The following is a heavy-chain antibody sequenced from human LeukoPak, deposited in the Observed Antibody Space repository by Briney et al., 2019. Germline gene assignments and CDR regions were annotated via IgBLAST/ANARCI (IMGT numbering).Heavy chain of an antibody. CDR2: INHSGST. CDR1: GGSFSGYY. CDR3: ARGARITIFGVVIKNWFDP. Sequence: KPSETLSLTCAVYGGSFSGYYWSWIRQPPGKGLEWIGEINHSGSTNYNPSPKSRVTISVDTSKNQFSLKLSSVTAADTAVYYCARGARITIFGVVIKNWFDPWGQGTLVTVSS. J-gene: IGHJ5*02. V-gene: IGHV4-34*01. D-gene: IGHD3-3*01.